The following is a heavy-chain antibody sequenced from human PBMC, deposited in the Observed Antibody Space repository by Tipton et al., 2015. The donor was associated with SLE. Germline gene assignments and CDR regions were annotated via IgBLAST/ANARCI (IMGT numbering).Heavy chain of an antibody. V-gene: IGHV4-34*01. CDR1: GGSLSGYW. CDR2: IYPTGRT. Sequence: TLSLTCTVYGGSLSGYWWSWIRQSPGKGLEWIGEIYPTGRTDYNPSLKSRVTISVDTSKNQFSLKLSSVTAADTAVYYCASETGTGYLYGMDVWGQGTTVTVSS. J-gene: IGHJ6*02. CDR3: ASETGTGYLYGMDV. D-gene: IGHD3-10*01.